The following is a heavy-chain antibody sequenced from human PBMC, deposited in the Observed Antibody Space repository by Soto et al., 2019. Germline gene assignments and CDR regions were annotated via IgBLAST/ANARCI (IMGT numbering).Heavy chain of an antibody. D-gene: IGHD6-13*01. V-gene: IGHV4-30-2*02. CDR1: GGSISRGGYS. CDR3: ATSYGNAWYTY. CDR2: IYQSGIS. J-gene: IGHJ4*02. Sequence: SETLSLTCAVSGGSISRGGYSCSWIRQSPEKGLEWIGYIYQSGISHYNPSLKSRLTISVDKSKNQFTLQLTSVTAADTAVYYCATSYGNAWYTYWGQGTQVTVSS.